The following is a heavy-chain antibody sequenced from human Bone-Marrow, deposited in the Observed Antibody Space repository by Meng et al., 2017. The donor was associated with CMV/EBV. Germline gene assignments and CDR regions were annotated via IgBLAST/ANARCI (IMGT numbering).Heavy chain of an antibody. CDR3: ATSYDILTGYPEYFQH. J-gene: IGHJ1*01. CDR1: GYTLTELS. Sequence: HVQWGRSGAEVKKPGASVKVSCKVSGYTLTELSMPWVRQAPGKGLEWMGGFDPEDGETIYAQKFQGRVTMTEDTSTDTAYMELSSLRSEDTAVYYCATSYDILTGYPEYFQHWGQGTLVTVSS. D-gene: IGHD3-9*01. V-gene: IGHV1-24*01. CDR2: FDPEDGET.